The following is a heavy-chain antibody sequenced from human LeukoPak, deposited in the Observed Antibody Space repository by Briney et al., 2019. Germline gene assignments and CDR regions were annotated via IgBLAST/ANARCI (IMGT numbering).Heavy chain of an antibody. V-gene: IGHV4-59*11. Sequence: MPSETLSLTCTVSGGSISSHYWNWFRQPPGKGLEWIGCMYYSGSTNYNPSLNSRVTISVDTSKNQFSLKLSSVTAADTAVYYCARGERLGPDIWGQGTMVTVSS. CDR2: MYYSGST. J-gene: IGHJ3*02. CDR1: GGSISSHY. CDR3: ARGERLGPDI. D-gene: IGHD3-16*01.